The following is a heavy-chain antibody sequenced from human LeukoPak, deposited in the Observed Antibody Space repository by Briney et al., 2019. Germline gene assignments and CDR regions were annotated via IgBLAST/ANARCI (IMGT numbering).Heavy chain of an antibody. CDR2: IYYSGST. V-gene: IGHV4-59*01. J-gene: IGHJ5*02. D-gene: IGHD2-21*02. CDR1: GGSISSYY. Sequence: SSETLSLTCTVSGGSISSYYWSWIRQRLGRGLDWIGYIYYSGSTNYNPSLKSRVTISVDTSKNQFSLKLSSVTAADTAVYYCARVRVNCGGDCSNWFDPWGQGTLVTVSS. CDR3: ARVRVNCGGDCSNWFDP.